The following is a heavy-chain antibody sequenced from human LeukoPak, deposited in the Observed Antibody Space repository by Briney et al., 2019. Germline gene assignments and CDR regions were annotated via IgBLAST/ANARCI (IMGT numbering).Heavy chain of an antibody. V-gene: IGHV3-30*02. CDR3: AKDLKWFGEKGLDAFDI. D-gene: IGHD3-10*01. Sequence: GGSLRLSCAASGFTFSSYGMHWVRQAPGKGLEWVACIRYDGSNKYYADSVKGRFTISRDNSKNTLYLQMNSLRAEDTAVYYCAKDLKWFGEKGLDAFDIWGQGTMVTVSS. CDR1: GFTFSSYG. CDR2: IRYDGSNK. J-gene: IGHJ3*02.